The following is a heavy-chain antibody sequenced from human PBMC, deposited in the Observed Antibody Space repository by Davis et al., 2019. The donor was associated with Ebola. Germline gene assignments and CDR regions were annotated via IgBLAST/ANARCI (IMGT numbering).Heavy chain of an antibody. Sequence: PGGSPRLSCAASGITFSGSAVHWVRQASGKGLEWVGRIRSKANSFATEFAASVKGRFTISRDDSKNTAYLQMNSLKTEDTAVYYCSRHSPFRFLDYWGQGTLVTVSS. CDR2: IRSKANSFAT. J-gene: IGHJ4*02. D-gene: IGHD3-3*01. CDR1: GITFSGSA. CDR3: SRHSPFRFLDY. V-gene: IGHV3-73*01.